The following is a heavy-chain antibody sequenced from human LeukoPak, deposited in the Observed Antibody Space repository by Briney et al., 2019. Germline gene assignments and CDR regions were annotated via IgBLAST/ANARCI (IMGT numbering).Heavy chain of an antibody. Sequence: QTGGSLRLSCAASGFTFSSYWMSWVRQAPGKGLEWVANIKQDGSEKYYVDSVKGRFTISRDSAKKTLYLQMNGLRAEDTAVYFCARDRAMVWGKEWYFDFWGRGTLVTVSS. J-gene: IGHJ2*01. CDR2: IKQDGSEK. V-gene: IGHV3-7*01. CDR3: ARDRAMVWGKEWYFDF. D-gene: IGHD3-10*01. CDR1: GFTFSSYW.